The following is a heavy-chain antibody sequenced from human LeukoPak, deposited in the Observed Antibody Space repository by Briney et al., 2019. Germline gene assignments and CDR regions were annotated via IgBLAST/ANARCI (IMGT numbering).Heavy chain of an antibody. CDR3: VKDSSVYYSDSRDFDY. J-gene: IGHJ4*02. V-gene: IGHV3-23*01. D-gene: IGHD3-22*01. Sequence: GGSLRLSCAASGFTFSSYAMSWVRQAPGKGLEWVSTFSGSGGNTYYADSVKGRFTISRDNSKNTLCLQMNSLRAEDTAVYYCVKDSSVYYSDSRDFDYWGQGTLVTVSS. CDR1: GFTFSSYA. CDR2: FSGSGGNT.